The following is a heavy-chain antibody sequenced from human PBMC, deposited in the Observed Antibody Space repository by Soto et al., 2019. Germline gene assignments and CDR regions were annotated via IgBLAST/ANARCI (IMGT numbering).Heavy chain of an antibody. CDR2: IIPIFGTA. J-gene: IGHJ6*02. CDR3: ARVGGTTVTYYYYGMDV. CDR1: GGTFSSYA. V-gene: IGHV1-69*01. Sequence: QVQLVQSGAEVKKPGSSVKVSCKASGGTFSSYAISWVRQAPGQGLEWMGGIIPIFGTANYAQKFQGRVTITADESTSTAYMELSSPRSEDTAVYYCARVGGTTVTYYYYGMDVWGQGTTVTVSS. D-gene: IGHD4-17*01.